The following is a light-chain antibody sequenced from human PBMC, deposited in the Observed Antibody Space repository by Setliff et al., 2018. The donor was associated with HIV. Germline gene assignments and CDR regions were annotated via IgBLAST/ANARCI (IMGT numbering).Light chain of an antibody. CDR2: DVS. Sequence: SVLTQPASVSGSPGRSITISCTGTSSDIGGYNYVSWYRQHPGKAPKLMIYDVSNRPSGVSIRFSASKSGSTASLTISGLQPEDEADYYCSSYTGSGTYVFGAGTKVTVL. V-gene: IGLV2-14*03. J-gene: IGLJ1*01. CDR1: SSDIGGYNY. CDR3: SSYTGSGTYV.